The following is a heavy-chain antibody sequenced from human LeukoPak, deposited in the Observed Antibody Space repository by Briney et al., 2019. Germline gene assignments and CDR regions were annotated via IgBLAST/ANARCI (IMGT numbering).Heavy chain of an antibody. J-gene: IGHJ4*02. Sequence: SETLSLTCSVSGGSISSYYWSWIRQPAGKGLEWIGRIYTSGSTNYNPSLKSRVTMSVDTSKNQFSLKLSSVTAADTAAYYCARNSNDYGDYYYWGQGTLVTVSS. CDR2: IYTSGST. CDR3: ARNSNDYGDYYY. CDR1: GGSISSYY. V-gene: IGHV4-4*07. D-gene: IGHD4-17*01.